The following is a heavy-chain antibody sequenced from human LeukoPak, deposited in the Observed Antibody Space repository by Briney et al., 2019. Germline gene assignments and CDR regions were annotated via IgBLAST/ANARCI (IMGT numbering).Heavy chain of an antibody. CDR3: ARALTYYYDSSGYYFDY. Sequence: SVKVSCKASGGTFSSYAISWVRQAPGQGLEWMGGIIPIFGTANYAQKFQGRVTITADESTSTAYMELSSLRSEDTAVYYCARALTYYYDSSGYYFDYWGQGTLVTVSS. V-gene: IGHV1-69*13. D-gene: IGHD3-22*01. J-gene: IGHJ4*02. CDR2: IIPIFGTA. CDR1: GGTFSSYA.